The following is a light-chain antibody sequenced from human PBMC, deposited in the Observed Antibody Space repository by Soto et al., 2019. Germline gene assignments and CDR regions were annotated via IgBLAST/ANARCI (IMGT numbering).Light chain of an antibody. V-gene: IGKV3-20*01. J-gene: IGKJ3*01. CDR2: GAS. CDR3: HQYGSTPFT. CDR1: QSVSTNY. Sequence: EIVLTQSPDTLSLSPRDRATLSCRASQSVSTNYLAWYQQKLGQAPRLLIYGASSRATGIPDRFSGNGSGTDFTLTISRLEPEDFAVYYCHQYGSTPFTFGPGTKVDIK.